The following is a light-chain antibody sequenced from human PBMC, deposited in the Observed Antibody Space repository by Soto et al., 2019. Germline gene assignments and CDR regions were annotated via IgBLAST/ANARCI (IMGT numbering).Light chain of an antibody. CDR2: DAS. V-gene: IGKV3-11*01. CDR3: QQRGSWPPT. CDR1: QSVSSY. Sequence: EIVLTQSPATLSLSPGERATLSCRASQSVSSYLAWYQQKPGQAPRLLIYDASNRATGIPARFSGSGSGTDFTLSISRLEPEDSAVYFCQQRGSWPPTFGQGTRLEIK. J-gene: IGKJ5*01.